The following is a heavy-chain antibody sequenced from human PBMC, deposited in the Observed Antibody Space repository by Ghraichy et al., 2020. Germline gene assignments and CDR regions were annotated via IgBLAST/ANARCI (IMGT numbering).Heavy chain of an antibody. CDR2: IYYSGST. CDR1: GGSVSSGSHY. Sequence: SQTLSLTCTVSGGSVSSGSHYWSWIRQPPGKGLEWIGYIYYSGSTNYNPSLKSRVTISVDTSKNQFSLKLSSVTAADTAVYYCARDSRDGNKWDWNFDYWGQGTLVTVSS. J-gene: IGHJ4*02. D-gene: IGHD5-24*01. V-gene: IGHV4-61*01. CDR3: ARDSRDGNKWDWNFDY.